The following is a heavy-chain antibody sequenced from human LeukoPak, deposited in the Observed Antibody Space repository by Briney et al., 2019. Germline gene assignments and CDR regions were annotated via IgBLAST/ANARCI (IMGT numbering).Heavy chain of an antibody. V-gene: IGHV1-8*02. CDR3: ARDFGYNWKANWFDP. J-gene: IGHJ5*02. CDR2: MSPKRANT. CDR1: GYTFNSYD. D-gene: IGHD1-1*01. Sequence: ASVKVSCEASGYTFNSYDINWVRQASGQGLEWMGWMSPKRANTGYAQKFQGRVTMTNDMSTSTVYMELSSLRSEDTAVYYCARDFGYNWKANWFDPWGQGTLVTVS.